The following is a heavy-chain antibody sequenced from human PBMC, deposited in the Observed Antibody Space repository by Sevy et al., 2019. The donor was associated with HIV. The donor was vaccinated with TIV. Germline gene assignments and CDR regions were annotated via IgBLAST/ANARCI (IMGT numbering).Heavy chain of an antibody. D-gene: IGHD3-16*01. CDR2: ISHDGSYR. Sequence: GGSLRLSCAASGFTFSTYDMHWVRQAPGKGLEWVAIISHDGSYRYYADSVRGRFSISRDNSNNIKYLQMNGPSIEDTALDYSAKNRPTGGSYFSRHGMDVWGRGTTVTVSS. J-gene: IGHJ6*02. V-gene: IGHV3-30*18. CDR3: AKNRPTGGSYFSRHGMDV. CDR1: GFTFSTYD.